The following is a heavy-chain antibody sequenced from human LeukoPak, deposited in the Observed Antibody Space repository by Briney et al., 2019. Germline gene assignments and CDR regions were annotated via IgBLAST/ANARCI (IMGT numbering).Heavy chain of an antibody. Sequence: SETLSLTCAVYGGSFSGYYWSWIRQPPGKGLEWIGEINHSGSTNYNPSLKSRVTISVDTSKNQFSLKLSSVTAADTAVYYCAREYYDILTGYPRFRWFDPWGQGTLVTVSS. V-gene: IGHV4-34*01. CDR1: GGSFSGYY. CDR2: INHSGST. CDR3: AREYYDILTGYPRFRWFDP. J-gene: IGHJ5*02. D-gene: IGHD3-9*01.